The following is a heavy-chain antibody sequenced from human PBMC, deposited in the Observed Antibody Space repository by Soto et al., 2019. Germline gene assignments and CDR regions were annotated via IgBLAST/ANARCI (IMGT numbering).Heavy chain of an antibody. D-gene: IGHD3-22*01. Sequence: QVQLVQSGAEVKEPGASVKVSCKASGYTFTSYGLNWVRQAPGQGLEWMGWISAYNGNTNYAQKFQGRVIMTTDTYTRTDYMELRSLRSDDTAVYSFARSGSSGYYRDYWGQGTLVTVSA. CDR3: ARSGSSGYYRDY. CDR2: ISAYNGNT. CDR1: GYTFTSYG. V-gene: IGHV1-18*01. J-gene: IGHJ4*02.